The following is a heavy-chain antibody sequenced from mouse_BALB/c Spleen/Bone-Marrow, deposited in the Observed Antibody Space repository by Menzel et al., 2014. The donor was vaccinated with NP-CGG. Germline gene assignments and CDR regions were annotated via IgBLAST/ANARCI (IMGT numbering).Heavy chain of an antibody. D-gene: IGHD2-14*01. Sequence: QVQLQQSGPGLVQPSQSLSITCTVSGFSLTSYGVHWVRQSPGKGLEWLGVIWRGGSTDYNAAFMSRLSITKDNSKGQVFFKMNSLQADDTAIYYCAKIGTTTGAMDYWGQGTSVTVSS. V-gene: IGHV2-5*01. CDR3: AKIGTTTGAMDY. J-gene: IGHJ4*01. CDR1: GFSLTSYG. CDR2: IWRGGST.